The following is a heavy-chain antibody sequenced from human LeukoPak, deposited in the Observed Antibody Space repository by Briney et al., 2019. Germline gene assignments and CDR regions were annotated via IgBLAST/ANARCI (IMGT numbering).Heavy chain of an antibody. CDR2: IKQGGSEK. V-gene: IGHV3-7*03. D-gene: IGHD4-23*01. CDR3: AREGQGYGGKDY. Sequence: PGRSLRLSCTASGFTFGDYAMSWVRQAPGKGLEWVANIKQGGSEKHYLDSVKGGFTISRDDAKNSLYLQMSSLRADDTAVYYCAREGQGYGGKDYWGQGTRVTVSS. CDR1: GFTFGDYA. J-gene: IGHJ4*02.